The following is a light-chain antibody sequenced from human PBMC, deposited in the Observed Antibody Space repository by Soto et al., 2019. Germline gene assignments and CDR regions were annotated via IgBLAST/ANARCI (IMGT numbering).Light chain of an antibody. V-gene: IGKV3-15*01. CDR2: GAS. CDR1: QTVKND. CDR3: QQYNNWPRT. J-gene: IGKJ1*01. Sequence: ETVLTQSPDTLSLSPGEGATLSCRASQTVKNDYLAWYQQRRGQAPRLLIYGASTRATGIPARFSGSGSGTEFTLTISSLQSEDFAVYYCQQYNNWPRTFGQGTKVDI.